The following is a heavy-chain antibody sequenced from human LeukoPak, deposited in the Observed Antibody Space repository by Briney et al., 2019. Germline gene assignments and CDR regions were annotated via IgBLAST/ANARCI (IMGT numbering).Heavy chain of an antibody. CDR3: ARRPIKYYYYGMDV. CDR2: ISYDGSNK. CDR1: GFTFSSYG. Sequence: GGSLRLSCAASGFTFSSYGMHWVRQAPGKGLEWVTVISYDGSNKYYADSVKGRFTISRDNSKNTLYLQMNSLRAEDTAVYYCARRPIKYYYYGMDVWGQGSTVTVSS. J-gene: IGHJ6*02. V-gene: IGHV3-30*03.